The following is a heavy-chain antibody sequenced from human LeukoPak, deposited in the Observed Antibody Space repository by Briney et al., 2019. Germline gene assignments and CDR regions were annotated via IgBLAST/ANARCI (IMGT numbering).Heavy chain of an antibody. CDR3: ARDGPYSTSATHPP. J-gene: IGHJ5*02. Sequence: EGSLRLSCAASGFTFSSSWMSWVRQAPGKGLEWVANIKQDGSEKYYVGSVKGRFAISRDNAKNSLYLQMDSLGAEDTAVYHCARDGPYSTSATHPPWGQGTLVTVSS. CDR2: IKQDGSEK. D-gene: IGHD6-6*01. CDR1: GFTFSSSW. V-gene: IGHV3-7*03.